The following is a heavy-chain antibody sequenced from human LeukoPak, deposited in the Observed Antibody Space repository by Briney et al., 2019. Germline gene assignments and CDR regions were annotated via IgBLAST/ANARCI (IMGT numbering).Heavy chain of an antibody. CDR2: IKQDGSEK. J-gene: IGHJ6*03. V-gene: IGHV3-7*01. Sequence: QPGGSLRLSCAASGFTFSSYWMSWVRQAPGKGLEWVANIKQDGSEKYYVDSVKGRFTISRDNAKNSLYLQMNSLRAEDTAVYYCARGDDYYYYYMDVWGKGTTVTVSS. CDR1: GFTFSSYW. CDR3: ARGDDYYYYYMDV.